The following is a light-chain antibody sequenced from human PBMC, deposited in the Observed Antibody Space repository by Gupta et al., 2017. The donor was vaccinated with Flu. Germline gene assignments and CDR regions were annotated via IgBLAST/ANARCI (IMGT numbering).Light chain of an antibody. CDR3: NSYTRYSSYV. J-gene: IGLJ1*01. V-gene: IGLV2-14*01. CDR2: EVS. CDR1: SDDVAYYNY. Sequence: QSALTQPASVSGSPGQSITISCTGTSDDVAYYNYVSWYQQYPAKAPKLIIYEVSHRPSGVSIHFSGSKSGNTASLTISGLQAEDEADYYCNSYTRYSSYVFGTGTKVTVL.